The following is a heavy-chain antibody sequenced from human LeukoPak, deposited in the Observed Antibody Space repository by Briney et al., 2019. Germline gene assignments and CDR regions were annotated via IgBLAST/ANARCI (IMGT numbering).Heavy chain of an antibody. Sequence: AASVKVSCKASGGTFSSYAISWVRQAPGQGLEWMGGIIPIFGTANYAQKFQGRVTITADESTSTAYMELSSLRSEDTAVYYCARGDHGYGNYYYYTDVWGKGTTVTVSS. CDR1: GGTFSSYA. D-gene: IGHD5-12*01. CDR3: ARGDHGYGNYYYYTDV. CDR2: IIPIFGTA. J-gene: IGHJ6*03. V-gene: IGHV1-69*13.